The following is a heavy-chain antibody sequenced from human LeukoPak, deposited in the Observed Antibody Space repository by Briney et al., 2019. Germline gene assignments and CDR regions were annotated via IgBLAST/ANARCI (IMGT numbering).Heavy chain of an antibody. CDR1: GFTFSSYA. Sequence: GRSLRLSCAASGFTFSSYAMHWVRQAPGKGLEWVAVISYDGSNKYYADSVKGRFTISRDNSKNTLHLQMNSLRAEDTAVYYCARDLRQASFDYWGQGTLVTVSS. CDR2: ISYDGSNK. CDR3: ARDLRQASFDY. V-gene: IGHV3-30*01. J-gene: IGHJ4*02.